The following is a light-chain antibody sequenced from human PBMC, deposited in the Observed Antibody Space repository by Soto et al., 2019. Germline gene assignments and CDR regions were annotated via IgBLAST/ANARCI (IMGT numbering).Light chain of an antibody. J-gene: IGKJ2*01. CDR3: QQCQSTPYT. V-gene: IGKV4-1*01. CDR1: RSVFYSSTNKSY. CDR2: WAS. Sequence: DIVMTQSPDSLAVSLGERAIVNCRSSRSVFYSSTNKSYLNWYQQRPGHPPRLLLYWASTRESGVPDRFSGSGSGTDFTLTISSLQAEDVAVYYCQQCQSTPYTFGQGTKVEI.